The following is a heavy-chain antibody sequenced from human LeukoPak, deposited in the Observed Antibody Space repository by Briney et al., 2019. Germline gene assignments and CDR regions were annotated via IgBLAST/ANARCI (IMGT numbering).Heavy chain of an antibody. CDR2: IYYSGST. Sequence: PSETLSLTCAVSGYSISSGYYWGWIRQPPGKGLEWIGSIYYSGSTYYNPSLKSRVTISVDTSKNQFSLKLSSVTAADTAVYYCARLDSSSWTNVGWDYWGQGTLVTVSS. CDR1: GYSISSGYY. D-gene: IGHD6-13*01. V-gene: IGHV4-38-2*01. J-gene: IGHJ4*02. CDR3: ARLDSSSWTNVGWDY.